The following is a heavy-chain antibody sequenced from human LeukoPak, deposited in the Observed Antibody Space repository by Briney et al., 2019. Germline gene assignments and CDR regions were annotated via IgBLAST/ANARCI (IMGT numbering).Heavy chain of an antibody. Sequence: HRGSLRLSCAASGSTFSSYAMGWVRQAPAKGLEWLGCIYYKGNTDYNPSLNSKVRISLDTSKYQFSLKLPPVTAAHKDVYYCARWSTGRITWGQGTLVTVSS. CDR3: ARWSTGRIT. CDR2: IYYKGNT. V-gene: IGHV4-59*01. CDR1: GSTFSSYA. D-gene: IGHD1-1*01. J-gene: IGHJ5*02.